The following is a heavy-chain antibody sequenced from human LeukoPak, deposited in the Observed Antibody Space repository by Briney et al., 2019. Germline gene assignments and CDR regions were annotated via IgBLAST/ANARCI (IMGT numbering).Heavy chain of an antibody. CDR2: ITYDGGNK. V-gene: IGHV3-30*14. J-gene: IGHJ4*02. Sequence: PGRSLRLTCAASGFTFSRYAMHWVRQAPGKGLEWVADITYDGGNKYFSDSVRGRFTIARDNSKNTLYLQMNSLRGDDTAAYYCAKDGKRETDYGYYFEYWGQGALVTVSS. D-gene: IGHD4-17*01. CDR3: AKDGKRETDYGYYFEY. CDR1: GFTFSRYA.